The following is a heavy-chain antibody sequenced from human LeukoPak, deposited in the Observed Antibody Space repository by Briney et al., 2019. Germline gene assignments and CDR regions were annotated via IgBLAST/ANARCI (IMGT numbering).Heavy chain of an antibody. CDR3: ARDLLELPKFYYYGMDI. Sequence: GGSLRLSCSASGFTFKSYAMRWVRQAPGKGLEWVSSIYSGGSTYYADSVKGRFTISRDNSKNTLYLQMNNLRAEDTAVYYCARDLLELPKFYYYGMDIWGQGTTVTVSS. CDR1: GFTFKSYA. CDR2: IYSGGST. J-gene: IGHJ6*02. V-gene: IGHV3-53*01. D-gene: IGHD1-26*01.